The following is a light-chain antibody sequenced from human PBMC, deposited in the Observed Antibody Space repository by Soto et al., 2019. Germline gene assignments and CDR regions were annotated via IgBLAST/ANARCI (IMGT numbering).Light chain of an antibody. CDR3: AAWDDSHNVLYV. Sequence: QSVLTQPPSVSGTPGQRVTVSCSGGRANSGSNTVHWYQQLPGAAPKLLIYRDNQRPSGVPDRFAASKSGTSASLAISGLQSEDEGDYYCAAWDDSHNVLYVFRTGTTGTVL. CDR1: RANSGSNT. J-gene: IGLJ1*01. V-gene: IGLV1-44*01. CDR2: RDN.